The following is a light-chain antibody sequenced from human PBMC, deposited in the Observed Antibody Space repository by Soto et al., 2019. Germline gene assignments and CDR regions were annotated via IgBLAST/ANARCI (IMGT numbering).Light chain of an antibody. Sequence: VVMTQSPATLSVSPWERATLSCRASQSISGNLAWYQQKHGQPPRLLIFDSVTRAPGIPSRFIGSGSGTEFTLTISSLQSEDFAVYYCQQYNKWPPITFGQGTRLEIK. V-gene: IGKV3D-15*01. CDR2: DSV. CDR1: QSISGN. CDR3: QQYNKWPPIT. J-gene: IGKJ5*01.